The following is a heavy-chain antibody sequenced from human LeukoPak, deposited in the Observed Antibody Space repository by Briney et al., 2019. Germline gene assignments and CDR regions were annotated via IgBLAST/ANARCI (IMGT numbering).Heavy chain of an antibody. J-gene: IGHJ4*02. V-gene: IGHV1-2*02. Sequence: ASVKVSCKASGYTFTGYYMHWVRQAPGQGLEWMGWINPNGGGTNYAQKFQGRVTMTRDTSISTAYMELSRLRSEDTAVYYCARESFYSSGTKSNRIDYWGQGTLVTVSS. CDR2: INPNGGGT. CDR1: GYTFTGYY. D-gene: IGHD6-19*01. CDR3: ARESFYSSGTKSNRIDY.